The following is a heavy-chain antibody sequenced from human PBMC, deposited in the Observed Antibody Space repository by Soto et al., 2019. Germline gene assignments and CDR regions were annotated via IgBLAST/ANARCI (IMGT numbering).Heavy chain of an antibody. Sequence: GESLKISCKGSGYSFTSYWIGWVRQMPGKGLEWMGIIYPGDSDTRYSPSFQGQVTISADKSISTAYLQWSSLKASDTAMYYCARLVMDAGYYSGMDVWGQGTTVTVSS. D-gene: IGHD2-21*01. CDR2: IYPGDSDT. J-gene: IGHJ6*02. CDR1: GYSFTSYW. V-gene: IGHV5-51*01. CDR3: ARLVMDAGYYSGMDV.